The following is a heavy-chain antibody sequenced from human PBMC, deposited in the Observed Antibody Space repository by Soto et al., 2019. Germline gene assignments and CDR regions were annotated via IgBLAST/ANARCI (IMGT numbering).Heavy chain of an antibody. D-gene: IGHD2-2*01. CDR3: ARIDSRDIVVVPAAIYYVY. Sequence: GGSLRLSCAASGFTFCSYAMSGVRQAPGKGLEWVANIKQDGSEKYYVDSVKGRFTISRDNAKNSLYLQMNSLRAEDTAVYYSARIDSRDIVVVPAAIYYVYWGQGTLVTVSS. J-gene: IGHJ4*02. CDR2: IKQDGSEK. V-gene: IGHV3-7*01. CDR1: GFTFCSYA.